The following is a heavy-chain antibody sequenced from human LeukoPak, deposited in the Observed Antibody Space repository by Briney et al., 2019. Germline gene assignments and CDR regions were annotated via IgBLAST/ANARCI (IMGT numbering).Heavy chain of an antibody. V-gene: IGHV5-51*01. CDR1: GYSLTSYW. CDR3: ARRFGGGYKSGAFDI. D-gene: IGHD3-16*01. J-gene: IGHJ3*02. Sequence: GESLKISCKGSGYSLTSYWIGWVRQMPGKGLEWMGIIYPGDSDTRYSPSFQGQVTISADKSISTAYLQWSSLKASDTAMYYCARRFGGGYKSGAFDIWGRGTMVTVSS. CDR2: IYPGDSDT.